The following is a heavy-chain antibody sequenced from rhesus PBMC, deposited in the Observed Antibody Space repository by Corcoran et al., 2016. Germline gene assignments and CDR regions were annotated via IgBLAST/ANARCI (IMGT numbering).Heavy chain of an antibody. CDR2: IYGGCGDT. J-gene: IGHJ4*01. Sequence: QVQLQESGPGLVKPSETLSLTCAVSGGSISSRNWWSWIRQSPGKGLEWIGYIYGGCGDTPYNPSLKDRVTISTDTSKNQFSLKLSSVTAADAALYYCARHSTATFDYWGQGVLVTVSS. D-gene: IGHD2-27*01. CDR3: ARHSTATFDY. CDR1: GGSISSRNW. V-gene: IGHV4-93*02.